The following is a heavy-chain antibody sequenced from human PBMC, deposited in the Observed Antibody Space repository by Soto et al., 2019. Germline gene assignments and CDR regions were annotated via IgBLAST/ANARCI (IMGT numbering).Heavy chain of an antibody. CDR1: GFTLSDYY. V-gene: IGHV3-11*01. CDR3: ARAVKQWLVGGDYYYYYMDV. D-gene: IGHD6-19*01. CDR2: ISSSATII. J-gene: IGHJ6*03. Sequence: QVQLVESGGGLVKPGGSLRLSCEASGFTLSDYYMTWIRQAPGKGLEWISYISSSATIIYYADSVKGRFTISRDNAKTSLYLKMNILRADDTAVYYCARAVKQWLVGGDYYYYYMDVWGKGTTVTVSS.